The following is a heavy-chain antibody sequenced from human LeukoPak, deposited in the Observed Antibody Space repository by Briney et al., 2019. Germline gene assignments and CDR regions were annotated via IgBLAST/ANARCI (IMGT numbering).Heavy chain of an antibody. J-gene: IGHJ6*03. D-gene: IGHD3-9*01. CDR2: INPYSGAT. CDR1: GYSITGYY. CDR3: ARDTSDILTGYFSGPGEGYMDV. V-gene: IGHV1-2*02. Sequence: ASVKVSCKASGYSITGYYIHWVRQAPGQGLEWMGWINPYSGATNYAQKFQGRVTMTRDTSISTAYMELSRLRSDDTAVYYCARDTSDILTGYFSGPGEGYMDVWGKGTTVTVSS.